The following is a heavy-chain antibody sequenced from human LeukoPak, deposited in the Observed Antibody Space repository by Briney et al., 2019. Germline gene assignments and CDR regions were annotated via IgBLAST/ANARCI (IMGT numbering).Heavy chain of an antibody. Sequence: ASVKVSCKASGYTFTSYGISWVRQAPGQGLEWMGWISAYNGNTNYAQKFQGRVTMTRDTSISTAYMELSRLRSDDTAVYYCAGERATVLRFLEWFYWGQGTLVTVSS. CDR1: GYTFTSYG. J-gene: IGHJ4*02. CDR3: AGERATVLRFLEWFY. D-gene: IGHD3-3*01. CDR2: ISAYNGNT. V-gene: IGHV1-18*01.